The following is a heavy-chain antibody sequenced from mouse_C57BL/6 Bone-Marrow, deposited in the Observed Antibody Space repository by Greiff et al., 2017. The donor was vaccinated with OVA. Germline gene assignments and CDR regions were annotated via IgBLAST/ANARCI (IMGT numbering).Heavy chain of an antibody. V-gene: IGHV1-53*01. Sequence: QVQLQQPGTELVKPGASVKLSCKASGFTFTSYWMHWVKQRPGQGLEWIGNINPSNGGTNYNEKFKSKATLTVDKSSSTAYMQLSSLPSEDSAVYYCARSNYYSSSYPPAWFAYWGEVTLVSVSA. CDR1: GFTFTSYW. CDR2: INPSNGGT. D-gene: IGHD1-1*01. CDR3: ARSNYYSSSYPPAWFAY. J-gene: IGHJ3*01.